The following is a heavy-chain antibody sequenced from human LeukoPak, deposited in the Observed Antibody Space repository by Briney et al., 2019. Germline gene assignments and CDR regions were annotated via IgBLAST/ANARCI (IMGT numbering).Heavy chain of an antibody. V-gene: IGHV3-23*01. CDR2: ISDSSSGGST. D-gene: IGHD2-2*01. CDR3: AKSARDIVVVPAAIDY. J-gene: IGHJ4*02. Sequence: GGSLRLSCAASGFSFSSYAMSWVRQAPGKGLEWVSGISDSSSGGSTYYADSVKGRFTISRDNSKNTLYLQMNSLRAEDTAVYYCAKSARDIVVVPAAIDYWGQGTLVTVSS. CDR1: GFSFSSYA.